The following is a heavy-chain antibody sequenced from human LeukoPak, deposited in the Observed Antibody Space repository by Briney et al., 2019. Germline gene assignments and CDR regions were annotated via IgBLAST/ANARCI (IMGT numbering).Heavy chain of an antibody. CDR2: IIPIFGTA. Sequence: GASVKVSCKASGGTFSSYAISLVRQAPGQGLEWMGGIIPIFGTANYAQKFQGRVTITADESTSTAYMELSSLRSEGTAVYYCARDRIAAVGLYWGQGTLVTVSS. D-gene: IGHD6-6*01. CDR3: ARDRIAAVGLY. V-gene: IGHV1-69*13. J-gene: IGHJ4*02. CDR1: GGTFSSYA.